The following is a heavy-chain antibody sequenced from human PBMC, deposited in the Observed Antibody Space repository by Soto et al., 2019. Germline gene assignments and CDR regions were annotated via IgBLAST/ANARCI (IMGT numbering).Heavy chain of an antibody. D-gene: IGHD3-22*01. J-gene: IGHJ5*02. CDR1: GGSISSYY. V-gene: IGHV4-4*07. CDR3: ARDLYYYDSSGYYHNWFDP. CDR2: IYTSGST. Sequence: PSETLSLTCTVSGGSISSYYWSWIRQPAGKGLEWIGRIYTSGSTNYNPSLKSRVTMSVDTSKNQFSLKLSSVTAADTAVYYCARDLYYYDSSGYYHNWFDPWGQGTLVTVS.